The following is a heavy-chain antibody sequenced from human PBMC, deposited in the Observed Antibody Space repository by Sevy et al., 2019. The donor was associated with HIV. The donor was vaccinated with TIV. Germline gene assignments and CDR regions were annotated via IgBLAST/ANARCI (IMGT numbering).Heavy chain of an antibody. CDR2: ISGSTGRT. V-gene: IGHV3-23*01. D-gene: IGHD3-16*01. J-gene: IGHJ3*02. CDR3: AKGKDHSDYVRGAFHM. Sequence: GGSLRLSCAASGFTFSNSAMNWVRQAPGKGLEWVSVISGSTGRTFYADSVKGRFTISRDNSNNMLYLQMNSLRAEDTAVYHCAKGKDHSDYVRGAFHMWGQGTVVTVSS. CDR1: GFTFSNSA.